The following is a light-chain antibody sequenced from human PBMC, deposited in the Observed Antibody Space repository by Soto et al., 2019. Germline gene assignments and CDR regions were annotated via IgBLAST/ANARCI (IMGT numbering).Light chain of an antibody. V-gene: IGKV3-20*01. CDR2: GAS. CDR1: QSVSSSY. Sequence: IGLTQSPGTLSLSPGERATLSSRASQSVSSSYLAWYQQKPGQAPRLLIYGASSRATGIPDRFSGSGSGTDFTLTISRLEPEDFAVYYCQQYGSSPLTFGGGTKV. CDR3: QQYGSSPLT. J-gene: IGKJ4*01.